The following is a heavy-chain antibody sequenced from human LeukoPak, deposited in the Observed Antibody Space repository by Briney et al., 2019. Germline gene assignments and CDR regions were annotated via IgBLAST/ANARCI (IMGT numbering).Heavy chain of an antibody. D-gene: IGHD3-10*01. CDR1: GYTFTSYG. CDR3: ARGLNPYFYGSGSPGGY. V-gene: IGHV1-18*01. CDR2: ISTYNGNA. J-gene: IGHJ4*02. Sequence: ASVKVSCKASGYTFTSYGISWVRLAPGQGLEWMGWISTYNGNANYATKLQGRVSMTADTSTDTAYMELRSLTSADTAVYYCARGLNPYFYGSGSPGGYWGQGTLVTVSS.